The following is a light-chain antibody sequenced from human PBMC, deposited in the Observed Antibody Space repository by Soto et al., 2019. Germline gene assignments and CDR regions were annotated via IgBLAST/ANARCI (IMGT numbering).Light chain of an antibody. CDR1: QSVNND. V-gene: IGKV3-15*01. CDR3: QQYNKWPPLT. J-gene: IGKJ4*01. Sequence: EIVMTQSPATLSVSPGGRVTLSCRASQSVNNDLAWYQQKPGQAPRLLIYGASTRATGIPARFSGSGSGTEFTLTISSLQSEDVAVYYCQQYNKWPPLTFGGGTKVDIK. CDR2: GAS.